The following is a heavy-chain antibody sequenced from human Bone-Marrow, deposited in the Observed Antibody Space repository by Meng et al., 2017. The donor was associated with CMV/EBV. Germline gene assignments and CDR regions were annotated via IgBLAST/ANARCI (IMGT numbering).Heavy chain of an antibody. CDR1: GSISSSSYY. V-gene: IGHV4-39*07. CDR2: IYYSGST. Sequence: GSISSSSYYWGWSRQPPGKGLEWIGSIYYSGSTYYNPSLKSRVTISVDTSKNQFSLKLSSVTAADTAVYYCARVDRYSNYGGWNYWGQETLVTVSS. J-gene: IGHJ4*02. D-gene: IGHD4-11*01. CDR3: ARVDRYSNYGGWNY.